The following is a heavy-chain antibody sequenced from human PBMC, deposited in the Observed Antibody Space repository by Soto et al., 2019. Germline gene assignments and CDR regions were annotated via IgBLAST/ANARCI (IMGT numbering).Heavy chain of an antibody. CDR2: VSTSGRST. V-gene: IGHV3-64D*06. Sequence: PGGSLRLSCSASGFIFSESTIYWVRQVPGEGLEAISAVSTSGRSTYYADSVKDRFTISRDNSKNTLFLQMGSLRPEDTAIYYCVKQAHGLDGVAFDYWGQGAQVTAPQ. CDR3: VKQAHGLDGVAFDY. D-gene: IGHD2-15*01. CDR1: GFIFSEST. J-gene: IGHJ4*02.